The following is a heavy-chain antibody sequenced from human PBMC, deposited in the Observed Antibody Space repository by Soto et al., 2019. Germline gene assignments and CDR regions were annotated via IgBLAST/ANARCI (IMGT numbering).Heavy chain of an antibody. D-gene: IGHD3-22*01. J-gene: IGHJ1*01. Sequence: PGGSLRLSCAASGFTFSSYAMSWVRQAPGKGLEWVSAISGSGGSTYYADSVKGRFTISRDNSKNTLYLQVNSLRAEDTAVYYCANNRRYYDSSGYYSAEYFQHWGQGTLVTVSS. CDR3: ANNRRYYDSSGYYSAEYFQH. CDR2: ISGSGGST. V-gene: IGHV3-23*01. CDR1: GFTFSSYA.